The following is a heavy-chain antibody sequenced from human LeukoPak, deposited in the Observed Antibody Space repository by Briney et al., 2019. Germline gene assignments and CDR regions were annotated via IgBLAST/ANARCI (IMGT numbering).Heavy chain of an antibody. V-gene: IGHV4-59*08. D-gene: IGHD6-19*01. Sequence: ASETLSLTCTVSGGSISSYYWSWIRQPPGKGLEWIGYIYYSGSTNYNPSLKSRVTISVDTSKNQFSLKLSSVTAADTAVYYCARRERGSSGWYSESWFDPWGQGTLVTVSS. J-gene: IGHJ5*02. CDR2: IYYSGST. CDR1: GGSISSYY. CDR3: ARRERGSSGWYSESWFDP.